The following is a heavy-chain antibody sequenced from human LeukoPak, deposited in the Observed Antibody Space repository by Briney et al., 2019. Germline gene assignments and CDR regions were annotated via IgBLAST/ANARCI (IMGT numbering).Heavy chain of an antibody. Sequence: ASVKVSCKASGYTFTSYAMHWVRQAPGQRLEWMGWINAGNGNTKYSQKFQGRVTITRDTSASTAYMELSSLRSEDTAVYYCAREYYYGSGSYYKDNYGMDVWGKGTTVTVSS. D-gene: IGHD3-10*01. V-gene: IGHV1-3*01. CDR3: AREYYYGSGSYYKDNYGMDV. CDR2: INAGNGNT. J-gene: IGHJ6*04. CDR1: GYTFTSYA.